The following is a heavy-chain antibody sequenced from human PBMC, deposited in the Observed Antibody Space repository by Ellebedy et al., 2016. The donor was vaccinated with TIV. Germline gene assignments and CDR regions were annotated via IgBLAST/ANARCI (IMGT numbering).Heavy chain of an antibody. Sequence: KVSCKASGYSFTNHWISWARQLPGKGLEWMGRIDPGDSYTKYNPSFQGHVTIAVDKSLNTAYLQWGSLRASDTATYYCARHGPDTYSTAWYFSDWGLGTLVTVSS. CDR1: GYSFTNHW. CDR3: ARHGPDTYSTAWYFSD. CDR2: IDPGDSYT. D-gene: IGHD2-2*01. J-gene: IGHJ4*02. V-gene: IGHV5-10-1*01.